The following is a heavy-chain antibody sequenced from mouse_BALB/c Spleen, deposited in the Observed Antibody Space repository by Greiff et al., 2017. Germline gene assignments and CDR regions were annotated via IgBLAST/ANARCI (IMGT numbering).Heavy chain of an antibody. J-gene: IGHJ2*01. V-gene: IGHV5-6-5*01. Sequence: EVKVVESGGGLVKPGGSLKLSCAASGFTFSSYAMSWVRQTPEKRLEWVASISSGGSTYYPDSVKGRFTISRDNARNILYLQMSSLRSEDTAMYYCARGRVTTDYYFDYWGQGTTLTVSA. D-gene: IGHD1-1*01. CDR2: ISSGGST. CDR1: GFTFSSYA. CDR3: ARGRVTTDYYFDY.